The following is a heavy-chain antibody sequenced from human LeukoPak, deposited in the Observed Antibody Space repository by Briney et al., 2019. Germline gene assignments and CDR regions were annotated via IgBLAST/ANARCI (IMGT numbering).Heavy chain of an antibody. CDR3: ARVGSGLYSFDY. J-gene: IGHJ4*02. D-gene: IGHD6-19*01. CDR1: GGSISSGDYY. V-gene: IGHV4-30-4*02. Sequence: PSETLSLTCTVSGGSISSGDYYWSWIRQPPGKGLEWIGYIYYSGSTYYNPSLKSRVTISVDTSKNQFSLKLSSVTAADTAVYYCARVGSGLYSFDYWGQGTLVTVSS. CDR2: IYYSGST.